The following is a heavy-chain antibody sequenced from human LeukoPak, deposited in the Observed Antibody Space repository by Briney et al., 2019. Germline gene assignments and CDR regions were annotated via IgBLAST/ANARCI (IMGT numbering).Heavy chain of an antibody. CDR1: GDSISSGDYY. J-gene: IGHJ4*02. CDR3: ARGFPYYDILTGYYDRPAFDY. D-gene: IGHD3-9*01. CDR2: INHSGST. V-gene: IGHV4-39*07. Sequence: SETLSLTCTVSGDSISSGDYYWGWIRQPPGKGLEWIGEINHSGSTNYNPSLKSRVTISVDTSKNQFSLKLSSVTAAGTAVYYCARGFPYYDILTGYYDRPAFDYWGQGTLVTVSS.